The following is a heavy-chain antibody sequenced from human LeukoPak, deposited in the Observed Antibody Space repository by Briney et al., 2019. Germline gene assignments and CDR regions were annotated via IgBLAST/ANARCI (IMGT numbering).Heavy chain of an antibody. V-gene: IGHV3-30*02. D-gene: IGHD6-13*01. CDR1: GFTFSSYG. J-gene: IGHJ5*02. CDR3: EKAPEATSWYTGGNWFDP. Sequence: PGGSLRLSCAASGFTFSSYGMHWVRQAPGKGLEWVAFIRYDGSNKYYADSVKGRFTISRDNSKNTLYLQMNSLRAEDTAVYYCEKAPEATSWYTGGNWFDPWGQGTLVTVSS. CDR2: IRYDGSNK.